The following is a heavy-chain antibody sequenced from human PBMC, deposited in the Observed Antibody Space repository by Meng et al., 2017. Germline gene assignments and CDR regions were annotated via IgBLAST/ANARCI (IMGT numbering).Heavy chain of an antibody. J-gene: IGHJ4*02. Sequence: ASLKISCAASGFTFSSYWMSWVRQAPGKVLEWVANIKQDGSEKYYVDSVKGRFTISRDNSKNTLYLQMNSLRAEDTAVYYCAKDAGAITMIVVFDYWGQGTLVTVSS. CDR2: IKQDGSEK. V-gene: IGHV3-7*03. CDR3: AKDAGAITMIVVFDY. CDR1: GFTFSSYW. D-gene: IGHD3-22*01.